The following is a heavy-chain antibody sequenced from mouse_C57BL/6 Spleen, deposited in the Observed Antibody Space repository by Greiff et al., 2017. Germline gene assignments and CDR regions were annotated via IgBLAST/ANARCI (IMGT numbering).Heavy chain of an antibody. V-gene: IGHV3-6*01. Sequence: ESGPGLVKPSQSLSLTCSVTGYSITSGYYWNWIRQFPGNKLEWMGYISYDGSNNYNPSLKNRISITRDTSKNQFFLKLNSVTTEDTATYYCARYGYPYYFDYWGQGTTLTVSS. CDR1: GYSITSGYY. J-gene: IGHJ2*01. CDR2: ISYDGSN. D-gene: IGHD2-2*01. CDR3: ARYGYPYYFDY.